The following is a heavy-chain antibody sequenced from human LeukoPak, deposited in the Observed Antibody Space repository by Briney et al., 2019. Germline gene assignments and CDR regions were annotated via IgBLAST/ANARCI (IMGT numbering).Heavy chain of an antibody. CDR3: AKREKPQLVYYYYYYGMDV. D-gene: IGHD6-13*01. V-gene: IGHV3-23*01. CDR1: GFTFSSYA. Sequence: GGSLRLSCAASGFTFSSYAMSWVRQAPGKGLEWVSAISGSGGSTYYADSVKGRFTISRDNSKNTLYLQMNSLRAEDTAVYYCAKREKPQLVYYYYYYGMDVWGQGTTVTVSS. J-gene: IGHJ6*02. CDR2: ISGSGGST.